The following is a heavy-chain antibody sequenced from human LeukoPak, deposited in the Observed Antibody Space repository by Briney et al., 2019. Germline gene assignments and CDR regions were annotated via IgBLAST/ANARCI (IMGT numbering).Heavy chain of an antibody. J-gene: IGHJ6*02. D-gene: IGHD6-19*01. V-gene: IGHV3-66*01. Sequence: GGSLRLSCAASGFTVSSNYMSWVRQAPGKGLEWVSVIYSGGSTYYADSVKGRFTISRDNSKNTLYLQTNSLRAEDTAVYYCARDREGSGWSYGMDVWGQGTTVTVSS. CDR2: IYSGGST. CDR3: ARDREGSGWSYGMDV. CDR1: GFTVSSNY.